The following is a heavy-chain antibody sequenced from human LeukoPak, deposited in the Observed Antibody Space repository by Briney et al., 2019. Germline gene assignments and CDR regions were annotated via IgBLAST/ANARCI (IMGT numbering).Heavy chain of an antibody. CDR2: IYHSGST. V-gene: IGHV4-31*03. J-gene: IGHJ4*02. CDR1: GGSISTSNYY. Sequence: SETLSLTCTVSGGSISTSNYYWAWIRQPPGKGLECIGYIYHSGSTYYNPSLKSRVTISVDTSKNQFCLKLTSLTAADTAVYYCARLRDTSGYYVDYWGQGTLVTVSS. D-gene: IGHD3-22*01. CDR3: ARLRDTSGYYVDY.